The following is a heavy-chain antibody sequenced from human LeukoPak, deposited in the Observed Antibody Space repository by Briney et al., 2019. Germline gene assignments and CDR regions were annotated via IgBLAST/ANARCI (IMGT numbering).Heavy chain of an antibody. Sequence: ASVKVSCKASGYTFSDYFMHWVRQAPGQGLEWMGWINPNSGGTKYAQKFQGRVTMTRDTSISTAYMELSRLRSDDTAVYYCARDGDSSGYYYGYYYYYYMDVWGKGTTVTVSS. CDR1: GYTFSDYF. CDR2: INPNSGGT. CDR3: ARDGDSSGYYYGYYYYYYMDV. V-gene: IGHV1-2*02. D-gene: IGHD3-22*01. J-gene: IGHJ6*03.